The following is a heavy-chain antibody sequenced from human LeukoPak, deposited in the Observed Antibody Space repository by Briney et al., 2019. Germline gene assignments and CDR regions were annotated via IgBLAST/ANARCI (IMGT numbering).Heavy chain of an antibody. CDR2: ISYDGSNK. J-gene: IGHJ4*02. CDR1: GFTFSSYA. CDR3: ARTYSSSFLYYFDY. V-gene: IGHV3-30*04. Sequence: GGSLRLSCAASGFTFSSYAMHWVRQAPGKGLEWVAVISYDGSNKYYADSVKGRFTISRDNSKNTLYLQMNSLRAEDTAVYYCARTYSSSFLYYFDYWGQGTLVTVSS. D-gene: IGHD6-6*01.